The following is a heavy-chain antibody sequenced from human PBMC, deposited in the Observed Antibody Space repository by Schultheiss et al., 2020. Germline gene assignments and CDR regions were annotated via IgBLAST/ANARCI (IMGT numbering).Heavy chain of an antibody. D-gene: IGHD3-3*01. Sequence: ASVKDSCKASGYTFTSYDINWVRQAPGQGLEWMGWISAYNGNTNYAQKLQGRVTMTTDTSTSTAYMELSSLRSEDTAVYYCAREYDFWSGSEYYYGMDVWGQGTTVTVSS. CDR2: ISAYNGNT. CDR1: GYTFTSYD. CDR3: AREYDFWSGSEYYYGMDV. V-gene: IGHV1-18*01. J-gene: IGHJ6*02.